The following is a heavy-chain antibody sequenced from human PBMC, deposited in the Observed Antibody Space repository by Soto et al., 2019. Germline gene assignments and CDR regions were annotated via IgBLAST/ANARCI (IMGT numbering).Heavy chain of an antibody. V-gene: IGHV3-30-3*01. CDR3: ARAREMAVIGEIDF. Sequence: QVQLVESGGGVVQPGRSLRLSCAASGFTFSSYAIHWVRQAPGKGLEWVAVVSYDGSNKYYADSVKGRFTISRDNFKDTRYLHMNSLRPEDTAVYSCARAREMAVIGEIDFWGQGTLVTVSS. J-gene: IGHJ4*02. D-gene: IGHD3-10*01. CDR2: VSYDGSNK. CDR1: GFTFSSYA.